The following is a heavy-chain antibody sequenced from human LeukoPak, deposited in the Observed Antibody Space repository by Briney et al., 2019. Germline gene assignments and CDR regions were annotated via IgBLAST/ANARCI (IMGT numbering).Heavy chain of an antibody. Sequence: ASVKVSCKASGYTFTSYDINWVRQATGQGLEWMGWMNPNSGNTGYAQKFQGRVTITRDTSISTAYMEMSSLRSEDTAVYYCARAGELGFDYWGQGTLVTVSS. CDR2: MNPNSGNT. D-gene: IGHD7-27*01. J-gene: IGHJ4*02. V-gene: IGHV1-8*03. CDR3: ARAGELGFDY. CDR1: GYTFTSYD.